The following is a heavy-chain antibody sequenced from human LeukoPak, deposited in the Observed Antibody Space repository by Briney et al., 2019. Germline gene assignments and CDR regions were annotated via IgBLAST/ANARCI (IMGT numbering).Heavy chain of an antibody. CDR1: GFTFSSYG. V-gene: IGHV3-30*03. D-gene: IGHD1-26*01. Sequence: PGGSLRLSCAASGFTFSSYGVHWVRQAPGKGLEWVAVISYDGSNKYYADSVKGRFTISRDNSKNTLYLQMNSLRAEDTAVYYCARQWELLYLDYWGQGTLVTVSS. CDR2: ISYDGSNK. CDR3: ARQWELLYLDY. J-gene: IGHJ4*02.